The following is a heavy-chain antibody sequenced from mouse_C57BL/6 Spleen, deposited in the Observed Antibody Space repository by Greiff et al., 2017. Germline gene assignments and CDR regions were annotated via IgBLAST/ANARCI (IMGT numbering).Heavy chain of an antibody. D-gene: IGHD4-1*01. J-gene: IGHJ2*01. CDR3: AREELGRGYFDY. V-gene: IGHV1-64*01. CDR2: IHPNSGST. Sequence: QVQLQPPGAELVKPGASVKLSCKASGYTFTSYWMHWVKQRPGQGLEWIGMIHPNSGSTNYNEKFKSKATLTVDKSSSTAYMQLSSLTSEDSAVYYCAREELGRGYFDYWGQGTTLTVSS. CDR1: GYTFTSYW.